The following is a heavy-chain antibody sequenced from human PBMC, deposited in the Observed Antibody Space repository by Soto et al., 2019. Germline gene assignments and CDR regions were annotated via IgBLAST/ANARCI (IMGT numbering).Heavy chain of an antibody. V-gene: IGHV3-23*01. CDR2: ITGGGENT. D-gene: IGHD6-19*01. CDR1: GFTFSSYA. J-gene: IGHJ5*02. CDR3: AKGRIAVAAPFNWFDP. Sequence: PGGSLRLSCAASGFTFSSYAMSWVRQAPGKGLEWVSTITGGGENTHYADSVKGRFTISGDNSKNTLSLQMNSLRVDDTAVYHCAKGRIAVAAPFNWFDPWGQGTLVTVSS.